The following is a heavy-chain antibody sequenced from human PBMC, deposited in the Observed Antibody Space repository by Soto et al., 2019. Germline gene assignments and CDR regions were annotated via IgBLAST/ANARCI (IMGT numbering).Heavy chain of an antibody. CDR2: INPNSGGT. CDR3: ARDYVRYCSSTSCYTPYYYYYGMDV. V-gene: IGHV1-2*02. Sequence: ASVKVSCKASGYTFTGYYMHWVRQAPGQGLEWMGWINPNSGGTNYAQKFQGRVTMTRDTSISTAYMELSRLRSDDTAVYYCARDYVRYCSSTSCYTPYYYYYGMDVWGQGTTVTVSS. CDR1: GYTFTGYY. J-gene: IGHJ6*02. D-gene: IGHD2-2*02.